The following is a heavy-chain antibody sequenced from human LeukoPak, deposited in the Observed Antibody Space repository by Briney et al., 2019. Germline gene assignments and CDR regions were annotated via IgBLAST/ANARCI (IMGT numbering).Heavy chain of an antibody. J-gene: IGHJ4*02. CDR1: GFTFSSHA. CDR3: AKAGSIRFDY. D-gene: IGHD1-26*01. V-gene: IGHV3-23*01. Sequence: GGSLRLSCAASGFTFSSHAMSWVRQAPGKGLEWVSGISGRDGTTYYADSVKGRFTISRDNSKNTLYLQMNSLRAEDTAVYYCAKAGSIRFDYWGQGTLVTVSS. CDR2: ISGRDGTT.